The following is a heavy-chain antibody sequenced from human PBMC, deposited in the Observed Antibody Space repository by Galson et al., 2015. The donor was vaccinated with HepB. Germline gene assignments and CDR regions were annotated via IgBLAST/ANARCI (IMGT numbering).Heavy chain of an antibody. CDR3: ARATLEYYYDSSGLD. J-gene: IGHJ4*02. CDR1: GGTFSSYT. CDR2: IIPILGIA. V-gene: IGHV1-69*02. D-gene: IGHD3-22*01. Sequence: SVKVSCKASGGTFSSYTISWVRQAPGQGLEWMGRIIPILGIANYAQKFQGRVTITADKSTSTAYMELSSLRSEDTAVYYCARATLEYYYDSSGLDWGQGTLVTVSS.